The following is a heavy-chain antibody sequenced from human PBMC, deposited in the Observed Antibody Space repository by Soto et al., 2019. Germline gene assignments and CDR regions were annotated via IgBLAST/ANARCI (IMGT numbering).Heavy chain of an antibody. D-gene: IGHD6-19*01. CDR3: ARESGARSGNRTIDY. J-gene: IGHJ4*02. CDR2: INPSGGST. Sequence: ASVKVSCKASGYTFTSYYMNWVRQAPGQGLEWMGIINPSGGSTSYTQKFQGRVTMTRDMSTSTVYMELSSLRSEDTAVYYCARESGARSGNRTIDYWGQGTLVTVSS. CDR1: GYTFTSYY. V-gene: IGHV1-46*01.